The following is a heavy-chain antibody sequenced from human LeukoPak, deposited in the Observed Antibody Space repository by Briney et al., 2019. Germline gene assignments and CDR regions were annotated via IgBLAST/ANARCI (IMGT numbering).Heavy chain of an antibody. CDR2: IYYIGTT. CDR1: GGSISSGGYS. V-gene: IGHV4-30-4*07. Sequence: SETLSLTCAVSGGSISSGGYSWPWFRQPPGTGLECIGHIYYIGTTYYHPSLKSRVTISLDTSKNQFSLRLTSVTAADTAVYYCARGSSSWLDYYIDVWAKGTTVTVSS. CDR3: ARGSSSWLDYYIDV. D-gene: IGHD6-13*01. J-gene: IGHJ6*03.